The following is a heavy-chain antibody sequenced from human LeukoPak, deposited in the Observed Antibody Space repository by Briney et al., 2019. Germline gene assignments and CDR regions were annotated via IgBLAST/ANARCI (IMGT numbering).Heavy chain of an antibody. CDR3: AKVAESGTYYDILTGYHFDY. Sequence: GGSLRLSCAASGFTFSSYAMSWVRQAPGKGLEWVSAISGSGGSTYYADSVKGRFTISRDNSKNTLYLQMNSLRAEDTAVYYCAKVAESGTYYDILTGYHFDYWDQGTLVTVSS. D-gene: IGHD3-9*01. CDR1: GFTFSSYA. V-gene: IGHV3-23*01. CDR2: ISGSGGST. J-gene: IGHJ4*02.